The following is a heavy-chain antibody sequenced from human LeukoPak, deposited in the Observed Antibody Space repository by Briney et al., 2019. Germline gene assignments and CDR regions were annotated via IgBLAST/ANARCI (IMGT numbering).Heavy chain of an antibody. CDR1: GCTFTSYG. CDR2: ISAYNGNT. D-gene: IGHD2-2*01. Sequence: ASVKVSCKASGCTFTSYGISWVRQAPGQGLEWMGWISAYNGNTNYAQKLQGRVTMTTDTSTSTAYMELRSLRSDDTAVYYCAGEGQGYCSSTSCHYNWFDPWGQGTLVTVSS. J-gene: IGHJ5*02. CDR3: AGEGQGYCSSTSCHYNWFDP. V-gene: IGHV1-18*01.